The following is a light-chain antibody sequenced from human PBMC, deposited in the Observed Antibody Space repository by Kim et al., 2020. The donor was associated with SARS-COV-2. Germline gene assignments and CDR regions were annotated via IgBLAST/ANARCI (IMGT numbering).Light chain of an antibody. CDR3: QVSDSSLV. CDR1: ETITYTY. V-gene: IGKV3-20*01. Sequence: LSPGERATLSCRASETITYTYLAWYQQKPGQAPRLLLYGASSRATGIPDRFSGSGSGTDFTLTISRLQPEDFAVYFCQVSDSSLVFGGGTKLEI. CDR2: GAS. J-gene: IGKJ4*01.